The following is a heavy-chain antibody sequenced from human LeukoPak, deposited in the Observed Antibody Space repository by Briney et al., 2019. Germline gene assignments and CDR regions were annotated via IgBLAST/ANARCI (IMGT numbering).Heavy chain of an antibody. CDR2: IYTSGST. Sequence: SETLSLTCTVSGGSISSYYWSWIRQPPGKGLEWIGYIYTSGSTNYNPSLKSRVTISVDTSKNQFSLKLSSVTAADTAVYYCARVLRGTTFGGVIVRFDYWGQGTLVTVSS. V-gene: IGHV4-4*09. D-gene: IGHD3-16*02. J-gene: IGHJ4*02. CDR1: GGSISSYY. CDR3: ARVLRGTTFGGVIVRFDY.